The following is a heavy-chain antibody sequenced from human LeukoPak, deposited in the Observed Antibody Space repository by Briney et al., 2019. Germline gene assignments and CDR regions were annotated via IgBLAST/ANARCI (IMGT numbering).Heavy chain of an antibody. J-gene: IGHJ6*03. CDR3: ARAPDFWSGEYYYYYYMDV. V-gene: IGHV1-8*01. CDR2: MNPNSGNT. CDR1: GYTFTSYD. Sequence: GASVKVSCKASGYTFTSYDINLVRQATGQGFEWMGWMNPNSGNTGYAQKFQGRVTMTRNTSISTAYMELSSLRSEDTAVYYCARAPDFWSGEYYYYYYMDVWGKGTTVTVSS. D-gene: IGHD3-3*01.